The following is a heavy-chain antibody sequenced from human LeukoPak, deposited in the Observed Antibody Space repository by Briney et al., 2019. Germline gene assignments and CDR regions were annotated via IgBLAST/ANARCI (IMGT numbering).Heavy chain of an antibody. D-gene: IGHD6-6*01. CDR2: ISYDGGNK. Sequence: PGRSLKLSCAASGFTFSSYGMHWVRQAPGKGLEWVAVISYDGGNKYYADSVKGRFTISRDNSKNTLYLQMNSLRAEDTAVYYCAKKRALGEVEYSSSYFDYWGQGTLVTVSS. J-gene: IGHJ4*02. V-gene: IGHV3-30*18. CDR1: GFTFSSYG. CDR3: AKKRALGEVEYSSSYFDY.